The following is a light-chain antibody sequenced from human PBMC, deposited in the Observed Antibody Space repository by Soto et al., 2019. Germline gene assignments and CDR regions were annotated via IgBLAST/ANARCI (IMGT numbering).Light chain of an antibody. J-gene: IGLJ3*02. V-gene: IGLV2-14*01. Sequence: QSALTQPTSVSGSPGQSITIACTGTSSDVGSYDFVSWFQQHPGKAPKLLIYEVTNRPSGISYRFSGSKSGHTASLTISGLQAEDEADYYCSSFTTTNTWVFGGGTKLTVL. CDR2: EVT. CDR1: SSDVGSYDF. CDR3: SSFTTTNTWV.